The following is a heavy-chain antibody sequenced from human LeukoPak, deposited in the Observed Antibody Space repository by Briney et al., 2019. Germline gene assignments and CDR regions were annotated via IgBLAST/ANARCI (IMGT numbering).Heavy chain of an antibody. CDR3: ASLDRYYYGSGGFDP. J-gene: IGHJ5*02. Sequence: SETLSLTCTVSGGSISSYYWSWIRQPPGKGLEWIGYIYYSGSTNYNPSLKSRVTISVDTSKNQFSLKLSSVTAADTAVYYCASLDRYYYGSGGFDPWGQGTLVTVSS. V-gene: IGHV4-59*01. D-gene: IGHD3-10*01. CDR2: IYYSGST. CDR1: GGSISSYY.